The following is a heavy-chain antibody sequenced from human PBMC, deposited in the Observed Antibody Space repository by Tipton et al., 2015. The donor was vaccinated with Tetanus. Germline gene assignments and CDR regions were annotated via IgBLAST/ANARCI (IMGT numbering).Heavy chain of an antibody. Sequence: LACTVSGGSISSFYWYWIRQPPGKGLEWIAYIYQNGDANYNPSLQSRVTISVDTSKNQFSLQLAFVTAADTAIYYCARERIEAFYYHGLDVWGPGTTVTVSS. V-gene: IGHV4-59*01. CDR1: GGSISSFY. CDR3: ARERIEAFYYHGLDV. J-gene: IGHJ6*02. CDR2: IYQNGDA. D-gene: IGHD2-21*01.